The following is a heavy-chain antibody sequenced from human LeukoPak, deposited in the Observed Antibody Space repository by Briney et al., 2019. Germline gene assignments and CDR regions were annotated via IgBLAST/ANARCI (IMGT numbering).Heavy chain of an antibody. CDR3: ARAPERWYSYGSYTYYYMDV. D-gene: IGHD5-18*01. Sequence: PSETLSLTCTVSGGSISSSSYYWGWIRQPPGKGLEWIGSIYYSGSTYYNPSLESRVTISVDTSKNQISLKLSSVTAADTTVYYCARAPERWYSYGSYTYYYMDVWGKGTTVTVSS. V-gene: IGHV4-39*07. CDR2: IYYSGST. CDR1: GGSISSSSYY. J-gene: IGHJ6*03.